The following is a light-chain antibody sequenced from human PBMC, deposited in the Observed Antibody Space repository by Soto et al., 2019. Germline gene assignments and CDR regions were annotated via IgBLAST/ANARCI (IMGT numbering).Light chain of an antibody. V-gene: IGKV1-39*01. Sequence: DIPMTQSPTSLSASVGDRVTITCRASHSISNNLNWYQQKPGKAPNLLIYTASSLQSGVPSRFSGSGSGTDFTLTITSLQPEDFATYYCQQSYSTPYSFGQGTKLDIK. CDR1: HSISNN. CDR2: TAS. CDR3: QQSYSTPYS. J-gene: IGKJ2*03.